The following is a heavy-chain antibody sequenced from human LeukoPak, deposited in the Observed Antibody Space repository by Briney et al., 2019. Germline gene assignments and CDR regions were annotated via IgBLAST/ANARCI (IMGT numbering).Heavy chain of an antibody. CDR3: ARDGSGSYYNSFDY. CDR1: GGPISSSSYY. Sequence: SETLSLTCTVSGGPISSSSYYWGWIRQPPGKGLEWIGSIYYSGSTYYNPSLKSRVTISVDTSKNQFSLKLSSVTAADTAVYYCARDGSGSYYNSFDYWGQGTLVTVSS. V-gene: IGHV4-39*02. CDR2: IYYSGST. D-gene: IGHD3-10*01. J-gene: IGHJ4*02.